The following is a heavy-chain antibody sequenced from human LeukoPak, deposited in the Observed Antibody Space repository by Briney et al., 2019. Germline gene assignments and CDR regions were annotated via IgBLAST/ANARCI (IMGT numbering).Heavy chain of an antibody. V-gene: IGHV4-39*01. Sequence: SETLSLTCTVSGGSISSSSYYWGWIRQPPGKGLEWIGSIYYSGSTCYNPSLKSRVTIYVDTSKNQFSLKLSSVTAADTAVYYCARQYYYDSSGYYYVEYFQHWGQGTLVTVSS. J-gene: IGHJ1*01. CDR3: ARQYYYDSSGYYYVEYFQH. D-gene: IGHD3-22*01. CDR2: IYYSGST. CDR1: GGSISSSSYY.